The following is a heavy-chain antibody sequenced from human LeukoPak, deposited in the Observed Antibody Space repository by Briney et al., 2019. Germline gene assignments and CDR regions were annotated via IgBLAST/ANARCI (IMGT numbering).Heavy chain of an antibody. V-gene: IGHV1-2*02. J-gene: IGHJ4*02. CDR2: IKPNSGGT. Sequence: GSVKVSCKASGFTFTNSGISWVRQAPGQGLEWVGWIKPNSGGTNYAQKFQGRVTMTRDTSISTAYMELSRLRSDDTAMYYCARDYQYYASGSSKKALDYWGQGTLVTVSS. CDR1: GFTFTNSG. CDR3: ARDYQYYASGSSKKALDY. D-gene: IGHD3-10*01.